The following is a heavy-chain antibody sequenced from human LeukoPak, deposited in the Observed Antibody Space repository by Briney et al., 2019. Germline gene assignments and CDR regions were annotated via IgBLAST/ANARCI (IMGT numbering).Heavy chain of an antibody. Sequence: SETLSLTCTVSGGSISSTRNYWAWIRQPPGKGLEWTQSIYYSGGTYSNPSLKSRVTISVDTRKNQFSLRLSSVTVADTAVYYCARDRGARDAFDIWGQGTMVTVSS. CDR2: IYYSGGT. CDR3: ARDRGARDAFDI. J-gene: IGHJ3*02. V-gene: IGHV4-39*01. D-gene: IGHD3-10*01. CDR1: GGSISSTRNY.